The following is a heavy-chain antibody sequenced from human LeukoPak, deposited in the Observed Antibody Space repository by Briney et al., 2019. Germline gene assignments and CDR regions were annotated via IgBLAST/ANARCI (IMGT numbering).Heavy chain of an antibody. CDR2: MNPNSGNT. CDR3: ARDPFSPYVFGA. CDR1: GYTFTSYD. J-gene: IGHJ5*02. D-gene: IGHD3-10*02. Sequence: ASVKVSCKASGYTFTSYDINWVRQATGQGLEWMGWMNPNSGNTGYAQKFQGRVTMTRDTSTSTVYMELSSLRSEDTAVYYCARDPFSPYVFGAWGQGTLVTVSS. V-gene: IGHV1-8*01.